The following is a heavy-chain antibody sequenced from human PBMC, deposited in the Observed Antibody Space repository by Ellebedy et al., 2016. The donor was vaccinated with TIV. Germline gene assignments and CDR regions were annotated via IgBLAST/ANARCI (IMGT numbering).Heavy chain of an antibody. CDR2: ISSSSSTI. CDR1: GFIFRTYP. D-gene: IGHD2-2*01. CDR3: VWGSTSCFRY. Sequence: GGSLRLSCAASGFIFRTYPMHWVRQAPGKGLEWVSYISSSSSTIYYADSVKGRFTISRDNAKNSLYLQMNSLRDEDTAVYYCVWGSTSCFRYWGQGTLVTVSS. V-gene: IGHV3-48*02. J-gene: IGHJ4*02.